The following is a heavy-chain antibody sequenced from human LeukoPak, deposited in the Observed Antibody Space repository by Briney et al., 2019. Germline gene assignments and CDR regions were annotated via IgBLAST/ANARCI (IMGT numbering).Heavy chain of an antibody. CDR1: GFTFNNFG. CDR2: ISYDGSNK. CDR3: AKEVLPRDYYDSSGPVDY. V-gene: IGHV3-30*18. D-gene: IGHD3-22*01. Sequence: GRSLRLSCAASGFTFNNFGIHWVRQAPGKGLEWVAVISYDGSNKYYVDSVKGRFIISRDNSKNGVYLQMNSLRAEDTAGYYCAKEVLPRDYYDSSGPVDYWGQGTLVTVSS. J-gene: IGHJ4*02.